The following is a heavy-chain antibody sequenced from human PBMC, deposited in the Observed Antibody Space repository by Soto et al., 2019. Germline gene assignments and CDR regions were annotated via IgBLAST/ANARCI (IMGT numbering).Heavy chain of an antibody. J-gene: IGHJ4*02. CDR1: GFTFSSYG. D-gene: IGHD3-10*01. Sequence: GESLRLSCAASGFTFSSYGMHWVRQAPGKGLEWVAVISYDGSNKYYADSVKGRSTISRDNSKNTLYLQMNSLRAEDTAVYYCAKSMVRGVIDYWGQGTLVTVSS. CDR2: ISYDGSNK. CDR3: AKSMVRGVIDY. V-gene: IGHV3-30*18.